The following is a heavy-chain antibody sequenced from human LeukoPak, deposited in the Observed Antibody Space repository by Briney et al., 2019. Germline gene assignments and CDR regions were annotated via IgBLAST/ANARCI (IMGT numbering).Heavy chain of an antibody. D-gene: IGHD1-26*01. Sequence: PSETLSLTCTVSGGSISSYYWSWIRQPPGKGLEWIGYIYYSGSTNYNPSLKSRVTISVDTSKNQFSLKLSSVTAADTAVYHCARAPLIVGAIGWFDPWGQGTLVTVSS. CDR1: GGSISSYY. J-gene: IGHJ5*02. CDR3: ARAPLIVGAIGWFDP. CDR2: IYYSGST. V-gene: IGHV4-59*01.